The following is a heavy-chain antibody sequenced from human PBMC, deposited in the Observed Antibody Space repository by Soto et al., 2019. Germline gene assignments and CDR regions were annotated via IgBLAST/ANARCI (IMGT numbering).Heavy chain of an antibody. CDR3: ATHDILTGQYSWRHAFDI. V-gene: IGHV3-23*01. CDR2: ISGSGGST. CDR1: GVTFSSYA. Sequence: SGVTFSSYAMSWVRPAPGKGLEWVSAISGSGGSTYYADSVKGRFTISRDNAKNSLYLQMNSLRAEDTAVYYCATHDILTGQYSWRHAFDIWGQGTMVTASS. J-gene: IGHJ3*02. D-gene: IGHD3-9*01.